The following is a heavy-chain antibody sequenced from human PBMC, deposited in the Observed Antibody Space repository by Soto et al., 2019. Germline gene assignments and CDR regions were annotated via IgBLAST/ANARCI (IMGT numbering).Heavy chain of an antibody. J-gene: IGHJ4*02. CDR2: ISYDGSNK. CDR1: GFTFSSYG. CDR3: AKGFGGIYYGVDY. V-gene: IGHV3-30*18. D-gene: IGHD1-26*01. Sequence: VRLSCAASGFTFSSYGMHWVRQAPGKGLEWVAVISYDGSNKYYADSVKGRFTISRDNSKNTLYLQMNSLRAEDTAVYYCAKGFGGIYYGVDYWGQGTLVTV.